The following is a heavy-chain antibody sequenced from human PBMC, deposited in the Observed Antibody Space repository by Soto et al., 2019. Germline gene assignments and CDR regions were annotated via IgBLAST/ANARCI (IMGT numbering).Heavy chain of an antibody. CDR2: ISWNSGSI. CDR1: GFTFSIYW. J-gene: IGHJ5*02. V-gene: IGHV3-9*01. D-gene: IGHD6-13*01. CDR3: AKTPSYSSSWYVS. Sequence: EVQLVESGGGLVQPGGSLRLSCAASGPSGFTFSIYWMHWVRQAPGKGLVWVSGISWNSGSIGYADSVKGRFTISRDNAKNSLYLQMNSLRAEDTALYYCAKTPSYSSSWYVSWGQGTLVTVSS.